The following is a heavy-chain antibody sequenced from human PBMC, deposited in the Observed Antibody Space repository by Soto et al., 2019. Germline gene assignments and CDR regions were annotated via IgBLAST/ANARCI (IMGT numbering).Heavy chain of an antibody. V-gene: IGHV3-48*01. J-gene: IGHJ6*02. CDR2: ISSSSSTI. D-gene: IGHD1-26*01. Sequence: EVQLVESGGGLVQRGGSLRLSCAASGLTFSSYSMNWVRQAPGKGLEWVSYISSSSSTIYYADSVKGRFTISRDKAKKSVYLQMNSLRAEDTAVYLCAFEGESGYCYFGMDVWGQGTTVTVSS. CDR3: AFEGESGYCYFGMDV. CDR1: GLTFSSYS.